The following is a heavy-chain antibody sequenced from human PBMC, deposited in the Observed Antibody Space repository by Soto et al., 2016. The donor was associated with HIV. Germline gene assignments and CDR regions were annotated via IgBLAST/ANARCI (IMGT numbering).Heavy chain of an antibody. CDR2: ISGSGGST. CDR1: RFTFSSYA. CDR3: AMGFRELLSG. Sequence: EVQLLESGGGLVQPGGSLRLSCAASRFTFSSYAMSWVRQAPGKGLEWVSVISGSGGSTYYADSVKGRFTISRDNFKKMVFLQMNSLRADDTAVYYCAMGFRELLSGWGQGILVTVSS. J-gene: IGHJ4*02. D-gene: IGHD3-10*01. V-gene: IGHV3-23*01.